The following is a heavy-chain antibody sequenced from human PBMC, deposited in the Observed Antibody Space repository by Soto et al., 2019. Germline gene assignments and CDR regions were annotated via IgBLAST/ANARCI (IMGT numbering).Heavy chain of an antibody. Sequence: GGSLRLSCAASGFTFSNAWMSWVRQAPGKGLEWVGRIKSKTDGGTTDYAAPVKGRFTISRDDSKNTLYLQMNSLKTEDTAVYYCTTRYYDFWSGYYSLDDFDYWGQGTLVTVSS. CDR2: IKSKTDGGTT. V-gene: IGHV3-15*01. CDR1: GFTFSNAW. J-gene: IGHJ4*02. D-gene: IGHD3-3*01. CDR3: TTRYYDFWSGYYSLDDFDY.